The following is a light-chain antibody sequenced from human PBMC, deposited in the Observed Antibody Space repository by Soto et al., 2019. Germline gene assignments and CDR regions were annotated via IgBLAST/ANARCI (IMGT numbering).Light chain of an antibody. Sequence: DTQITQSPSCLSASVGDRVAITCQASRDITDYLNWYQQKPGKAPKLLIYDASKLETGVPSRFSGSGSGTDFTHTITSLQPEDIATYYCQQFDNVPLTFGGGTKVDIK. V-gene: IGKV1-33*01. J-gene: IGKJ4*01. CDR2: DAS. CDR1: RDITDY. CDR3: QQFDNVPLT.